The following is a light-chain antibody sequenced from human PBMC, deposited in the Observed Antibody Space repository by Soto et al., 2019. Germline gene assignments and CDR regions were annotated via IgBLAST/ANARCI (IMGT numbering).Light chain of an antibody. CDR3: SSFASSNTWV. CDR1: SSDVGAYNY. CDR2: EVT. J-gene: IGLJ3*02. Sequence: QSALTQPPSASGSPGQSVTISCTGTSSDVGAYNYVSWYQQHAGKAPKLVIYEVTKRPSGVPDRFSGSKSANTAPLTVSGLQAEYEADYYCSSFASSNTWVFGGGTKLTVL. V-gene: IGLV2-8*01.